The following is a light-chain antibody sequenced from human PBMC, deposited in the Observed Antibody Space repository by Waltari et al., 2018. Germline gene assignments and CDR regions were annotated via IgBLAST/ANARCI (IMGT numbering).Light chain of an antibody. Sequence: SSELTQPASVSVSLGQTAVITCSGDILAKKYGRWFQRKPGQAPVLFIYKDIERPSGIPDRFSGSSSGTTLTLTISGAQVEDEAAYYCYSAADNHRVLFGGGTKLTVL. J-gene: IGLJ2*01. CDR2: KDI. CDR1: ILAKKY. CDR3: YSAADNHRVL. V-gene: IGLV3-27*01.